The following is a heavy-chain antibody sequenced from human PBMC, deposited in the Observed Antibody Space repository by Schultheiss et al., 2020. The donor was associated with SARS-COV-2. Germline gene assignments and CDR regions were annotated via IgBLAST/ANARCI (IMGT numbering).Heavy chain of an antibody. CDR2: IWYDGSNK. CDR3: ARDRRQWYYYYGMDV. D-gene: IGHD6-19*01. V-gene: IGHV3-33*08. CDR1: GFTFSSYD. Sequence: GGSLRLSCAASGFTFSSYDMHWVRQATGKGLEWVAVIWYDGSNKYYADSVKGRFTISRDNSKNTLYLQMNSLRAEDTAVYYCARDRRQWYYYYGMDVWGQGTTVTVSS. J-gene: IGHJ6*02.